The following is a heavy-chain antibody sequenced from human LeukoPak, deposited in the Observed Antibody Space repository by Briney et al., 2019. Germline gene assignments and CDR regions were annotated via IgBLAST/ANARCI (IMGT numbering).Heavy chain of an antibody. D-gene: IGHD1-26*01. CDR1: GFTFSSYA. CDR3: AKDQGGNSGSFHY. V-gene: IGHV3-23*01. CDR2: IEGTGGGT. Sequence: GGSLRLSCAASGFTFSSYAMSWVRQAPGKGLEWVSAIEGTGGGTFYADSVKGRFTISRDNSKNTLYLLLNSLRAEDTAVYYCAKDQGGNSGSFHYWGQGTLVTVSS. J-gene: IGHJ4*02.